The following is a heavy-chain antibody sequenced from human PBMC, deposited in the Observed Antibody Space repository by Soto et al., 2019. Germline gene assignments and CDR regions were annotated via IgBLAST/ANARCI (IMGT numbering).Heavy chain of an antibody. J-gene: IGHJ2*01. D-gene: IGHD5-18*01. Sequence: QVQLVQSGAEVKKPGASVKVSCKASGYTFNSYYIHWVRQAPGQELEWMGIFNPSGGSTNYPQKLQGRVTLTRDTSTSTVYMELSSLRSEDTAIYYCARGGYDWYFDLWGRGTLVTVSS. CDR2: FNPSGGST. CDR1: GYTFNSYY. CDR3: ARGGYDWYFDL. V-gene: IGHV1-46*02.